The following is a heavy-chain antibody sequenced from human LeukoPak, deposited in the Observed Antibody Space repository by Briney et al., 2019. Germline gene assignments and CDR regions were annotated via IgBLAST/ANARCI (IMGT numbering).Heavy chain of an antibody. CDR3: ARECRGNYEILTGYSSSNWFDP. J-gene: IGHJ5*02. Sequence: PSETLSLTCTVSGGSISSSSYYWGWIRQPPGKGQEWIGRIYYSGSTYYNPSLKSRVTISVDTSKNQFSLKLSSATAADTAVYYCARECRGNYEILTGYSSSNWFDPWGQGTLVTVSS. V-gene: IGHV4-39*07. CDR2: IYYSGST. CDR1: GGSISSSSYY. D-gene: IGHD3-9*01.